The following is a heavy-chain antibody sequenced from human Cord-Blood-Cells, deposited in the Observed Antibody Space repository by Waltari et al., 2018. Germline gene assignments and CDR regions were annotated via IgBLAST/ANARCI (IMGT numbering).Heavy chain of an antibody. D-gene: IGHD6-6*01. CDR1: GYTFTGYY. J-gene: IGHJ4*02. Sequence: QVQLVQSGAEVKKPGASVTVSCKASGYTFTGYYIHWVRQAPGQGLEWMGRINPNSGGTNYAQKFQGRVTMTRDTSISTAYMELSRLRSDDTAVYYCAIHLIAARPHYFDYWGQGTLVTVSS. V-gene: IGHV1-2*06. CDR3: AIHLIAARPHYFDY. CDR2: INPNSGGT.